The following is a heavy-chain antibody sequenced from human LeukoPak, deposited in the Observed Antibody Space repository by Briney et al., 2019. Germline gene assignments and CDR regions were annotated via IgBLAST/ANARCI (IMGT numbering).Heavy chain of an antibody. CDR2: IKSKTDGGTT. CDR3: TTDAIRPTDY. J-gene: IGHJ4*02. D-gene: IGHD3-9*01. V-gene: IGHV3-15*01. Sequence: GGSLRLSCAASGFTVSSNYMSWVRQAPGKGLEWVGRIKSKTDGGTTDYVAPVKGRFTISRDDSRNTVYLQMDSLKTEDTAVYYCTTDAIRPTDYWGQGTLVTVSS. CDR1: GFTVSSNY.